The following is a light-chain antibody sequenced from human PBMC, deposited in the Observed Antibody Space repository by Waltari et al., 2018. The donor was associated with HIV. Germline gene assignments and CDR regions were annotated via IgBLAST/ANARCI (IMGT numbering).Light chain of an antibody. Sequence: QSVLTQPPSASGTPGQRVTISCSGRSSNLGRTFVYWYQQLPETAPKLLIYRNNQRPSGVPDRFSGSKSGTSASLAISGLRSEDEADYYCAAWDDSLSVVFGGGTKLTVL. J-gene: IGLJ2*01. CDR2: RNN. V-gene: IGLV1-47*01. CDR3: AAWDDSLSVV. CDR1: SSNLGRTF.